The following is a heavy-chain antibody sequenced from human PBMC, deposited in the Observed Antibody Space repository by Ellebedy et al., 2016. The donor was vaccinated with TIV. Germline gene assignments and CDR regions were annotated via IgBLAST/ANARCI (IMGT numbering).Heavy chain of an antibody. J-gene: IGHJ3*01. Sequence: MPSETLSLTCAVSGGSISSDNYFWSWVRQRPGKGLEWIGHIFYRGSTDYNPSLKSRLRISVDTSKNQFSLTLNSLSAADTAVYYCARVSDVRPSYGVRPVIRRAFDAWGQGTKVTVSS. CDR1: GGSISSDNYF. V-gene: IGHV4-31*11. D-gene: IGHD3-10*01. CDR2: IFYRGST. CDR3: ARVSDVRPSYGVRPVIRRAFDA.